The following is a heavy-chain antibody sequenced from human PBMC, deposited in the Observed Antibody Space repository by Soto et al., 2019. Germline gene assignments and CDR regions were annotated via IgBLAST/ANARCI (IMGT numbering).Heavy chain of an antibody. CDR3: ARFTYDSSGYWWFDP. CDR1: GDSISRYY. D-gene: IGHD3-22*01. CDR2: IYTSGST. Sequence: KPSETLSLTCTVSGDSISRYYWSWIRQPAGKGLEWIGRIYTSGSTNCNPSLKSRVTMSVDTSKNQCCLKLSSVTAADTAVYYCARFTYDSSGYWWFDPWGQGTLVTVSS. V-gene: IGHV4-4*07. J-gene: IGHJ5*02.